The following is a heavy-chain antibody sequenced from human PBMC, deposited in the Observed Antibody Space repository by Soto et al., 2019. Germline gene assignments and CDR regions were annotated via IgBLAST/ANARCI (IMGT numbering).Heavy chain of an antibody. D-gene: IGHD1-26*01. CDR3: ARGLPTLTGIVGATKPHFDY. Sequence: PGGSLRLSCAASGFTFSSYAMHWVRQAPGKGLEWVAVISYDGSNKYYADSVKGRFTISRDNSKNTLYLQMNSLRAEDTAVYYCARGLPTLTGIVGATKPHFDYWGQGTLVTVSS. CDR2: ISYDGSNK. V-gene: IGHV3-30-3*01. J-gene: IGHJ4*02. CDR1: GFTFSSYA.